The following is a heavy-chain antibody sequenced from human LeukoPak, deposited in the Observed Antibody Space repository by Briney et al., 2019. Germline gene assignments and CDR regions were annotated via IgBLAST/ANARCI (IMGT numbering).Heavy chain of an antibody. V-gene: IGHV1-2*02. J-gene: IGHJ4*02. Sequence: ASVKVSCKASGYTFTGYYMHWVRQAPGQGLEWMGWINPNSGGTNYAQKFQGRVTMTRVTSISTAYMELSRLRSDDTAVYSCARDHGDSSVDYWGQGTLVTVSS. CDR3: ARDHGDSSVDY. D-gene: IGHD4-17*01. CDR2: INPNSGGT. CDR1: GYTFTGYY.